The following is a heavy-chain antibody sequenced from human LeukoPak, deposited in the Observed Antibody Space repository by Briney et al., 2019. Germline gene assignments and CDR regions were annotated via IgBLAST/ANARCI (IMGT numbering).Heavy chain of an antibody. CDR2: ISAYNGNT. CDR1: GYTFTSYG. Sequence: ASVKVSCKASGYTFTSYGISWVRQAPGQGLEWMGWISAYNGNTNYAQKLQGRVTMTTDTSTSTAYMELRSLRSDDTAVYYCARGRWDYYGSGSYLPIDYWGQGTLVTVSS. CDR3: ARGRWDYYGSGSYLPIDY. V-gene: IGHV1-18*01. J-gene: IGHJ4*02. D-gene: IGHD3-10*01.